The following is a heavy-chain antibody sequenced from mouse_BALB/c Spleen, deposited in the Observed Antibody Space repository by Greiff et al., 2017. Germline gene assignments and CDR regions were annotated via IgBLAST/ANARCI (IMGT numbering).Heavy chain of an antibody. V-gene: IGHV1-54*01. CDR1: GYAFTNYL. J-gene: IGHJ3*01. CDR2: INPGSGGT. CDR3: ARRGYGNYGAWFAY. D-gene: IGHD2-10*02. Sequence: QVQLQQSGAELVRPGTSVKVSCKASGYAFTNYLIEWVKQRPGQGLEWIGVINPGSGGTNYNEKFKGKATLTADKSSSTAYMQLSSLTSDDSAVYFCARRGYGNYGAWFAYWGQGTLVTVSA.